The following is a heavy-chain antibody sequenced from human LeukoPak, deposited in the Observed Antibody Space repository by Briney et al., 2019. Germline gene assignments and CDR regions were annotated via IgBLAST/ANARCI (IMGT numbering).Heavy chain of an antibody. CDR1: GFTFSAYD. Sequence: GGSLRLSCAASGFTFSAYDMNWVRQAPGKGLEWVSYISRSNNVYYADSVKGRFTISRDNAKSSLYLQMNSLRAEDTAVYYCAYSNSFDYWGQGTLVTVSS. D-gene: IGHD4-11*01. V-gene: IGHV3-69-1*01. CDR2: ISRSNNV. CDR3: AYSNSFDY. J-gene: IGHJ4*02.